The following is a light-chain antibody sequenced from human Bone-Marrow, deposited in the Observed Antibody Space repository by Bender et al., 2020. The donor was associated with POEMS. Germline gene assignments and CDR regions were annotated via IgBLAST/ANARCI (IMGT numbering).Light chain of an antibody. Sequence: QSVVTQPPSLSEAPRQRVTISCSGSNSNIGSNWVYWYQQLPGEAPKLLIYYDDLLTPGVSDRFSASKSGTSASLAISELQSEDEALYYCSAWDDSLSGWVFGGGTKLTVL. CDR1: NSNIGSNW. CDR3: SAWDDSLSGWV. V-gene: IGLV1-36*01. J-gene: IGLJ3*02. CDR2: YDD.